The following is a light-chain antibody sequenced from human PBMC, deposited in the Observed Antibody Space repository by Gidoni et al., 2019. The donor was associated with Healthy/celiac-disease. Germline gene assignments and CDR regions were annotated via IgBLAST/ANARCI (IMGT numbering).Light chain of an antibody. J-gene: IGKJ4*01. CDR1: QGISSY. Sequence: AIRITQSPSSLSASTGDRVTITCRASQGISSYLACYQQKPGKAPKLLIYAAYTLQSGVPSRFSGSGSGTDVTLTISCLQSEDFATYYCQQYYSYPLTFXGXTKVEIK. CDR2: AAY. V-gene: IGKV1-8*01. CDR3: QQYYSYPLT.